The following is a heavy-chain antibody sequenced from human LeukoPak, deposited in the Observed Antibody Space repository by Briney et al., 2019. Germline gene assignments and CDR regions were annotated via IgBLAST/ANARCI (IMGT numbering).Heavy chain of an antibody. J-gene: IGHJ4*02. D-gene: IGHD5-24*01. CDR1: GGSITSYF. CDR3: ARTELDGHTSH. Sequence: SETLSLTCTVSGGSITSYFWTSIRQPPGKGLEWIGYIYYSGSTKYNPSLKSRVTISLDTSKNQFSLKLSSVTAADTAVYYCARTELDGHTSHWGQGTLVTVSS. V-gene: IGHV4-59*01. CDR2: IYYSGST.